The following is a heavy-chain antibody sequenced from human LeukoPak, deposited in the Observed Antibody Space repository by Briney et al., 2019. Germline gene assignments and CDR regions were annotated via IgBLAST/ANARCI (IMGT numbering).Heavy chain of an antibody. J-gene: IGHJ3*02. Sequence: GGSLRLSCAASGFTFSSYWMSWVRQAPGKGLEWVANIKQDGSKKNYVDSVKGRFTISRDNAKNSLYLQMNSLRAEDTAVYYCASGDYYDSSGYGAFDIWGQGTMVTVSS. V-gene: IGHV3-7*03. CDR1: GFTFSSYW. CDR3: ASGDYYDSSGYGAFDI. D-gene: IGHD3-22*01. CDR2: IKQDGSKK.